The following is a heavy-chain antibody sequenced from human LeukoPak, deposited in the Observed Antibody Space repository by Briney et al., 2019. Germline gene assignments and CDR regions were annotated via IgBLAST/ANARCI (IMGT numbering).Heavy chain of an antibody. V-gene: IGHV3-20*04. CDR1: GFTFDDYG. J-gene: IGHJ4*02. CDR2: ISWSGGNT. D-gene: IGHD3-22*01. CDR3: VISSGYHDY. Sequence: PGGSLRLSCAASGFTFDDYGMSWVRQAPGKGLEWVSGISWSGGNTGYADSVKGRFTISRDNAKNSLYLQMNSLRAEDTAVYYCVISSGYHDYWGQGTLVTVSS.